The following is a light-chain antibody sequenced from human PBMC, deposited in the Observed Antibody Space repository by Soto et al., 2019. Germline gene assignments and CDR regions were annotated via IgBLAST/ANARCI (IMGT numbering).Light chain of an antibody. Sequence: EIGLTQSPGTLSLSPGERATLSCRASQSVSSSYLAWYQQKPGQAPTLLIYGAPSRTTGIPDRFSGSGSGRDFTLTISRLEPEDFAEYYCQQYGSLPRTFGQRTRLEIK. CDR1: QSVSSSY. J-gene: IGKJ5*01. CDR3: QQYGSLPRT. CDR2: GAP. V-gene: IGKV3-20*01.